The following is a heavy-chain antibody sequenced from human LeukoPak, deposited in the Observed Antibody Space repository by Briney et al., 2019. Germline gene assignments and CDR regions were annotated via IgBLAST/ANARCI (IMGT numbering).Heavy chain of an antibody. Sequence: GGSLRLSCAGSGFTFSDYYMSWIRQAPGKGLEWVSYISSSDSTIYYTDSVKGRFTISRDNAKNSLYLQMNSLRADDTAIYYCARADCSSTSCYELDYWGQGTLVTVSS. J-gene: IGHJ4*02. CDR3: ARADCSSTSCYELDY. V-gene: IGHV3-11*04. D-gene: IGHD2-2*01. CDR1: GFTFSDYY. CDR2: ISSSDSTI.